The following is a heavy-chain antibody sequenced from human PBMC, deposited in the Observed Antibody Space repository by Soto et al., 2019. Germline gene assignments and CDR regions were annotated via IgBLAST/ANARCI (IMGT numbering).Heavy chain of an antibody. J-gene: IGHJ5*02. CDR3: AREIRRSCSGGSCYAVVPSFDP. CDR2: IYYSGST. V-gene: IGHV4-30-4*01. D-gene: IGHD2-15*01. Sequence: SETLSLTCTVSGGSISSGDYYWSWIRQPPGKGLEWIGYIYYSGSTYYNPSLKSRVTISVDTSKNQFSLKLGSVTAADTAVYYCAREIRRSCSGGSCYAVVPSFDPWGQGTLVTVSS. CDR1: GGSISSGDYY.